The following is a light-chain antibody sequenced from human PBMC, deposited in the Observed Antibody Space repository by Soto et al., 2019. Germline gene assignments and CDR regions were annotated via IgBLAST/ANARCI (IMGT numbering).Light chain of an antibody. V-gene: IGLV1-44*01. CDR1: SSNIGSNS. J-gene: IGLJ2*01. CDR2: GND. CDR3: AAWDDSMFVV. Sequence: QSVLTQPPSASGTPGQRVTISCSGSSSNIGSNSVNWYQQIPGMAPKLLIFGNDQRPSGVPDRFSGSKSGTSASLAISGLQSEDEADYYCAAWDDSMFVVFGGGTKVTVL.